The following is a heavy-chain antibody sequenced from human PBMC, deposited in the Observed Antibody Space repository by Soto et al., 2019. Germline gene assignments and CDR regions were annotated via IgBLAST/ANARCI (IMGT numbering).Heavy chain of an antibody. CDR3: GEGGGYGGGCAPNEGGAV. CDR2: IIPIFGTA. V-gene: IGHV1-69*13. Sequence: SLKVSCNASGGTFSSYAISWVLQAPGQGLEWMGGIIPIFGTANYAQKFQGRVTITADESTSTAYMELSSLKSADTAVYYWGEGGGYGGGCAPNEGGAVWGQGTRVSVSS. J-gene: IGHJ6*02. CDR1: GGTFSSYA. D-gene: IGHD1-26*01.